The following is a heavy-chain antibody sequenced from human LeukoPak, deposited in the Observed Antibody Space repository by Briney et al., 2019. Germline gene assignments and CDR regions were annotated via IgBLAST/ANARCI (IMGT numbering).Heavy chain of an antibody. D-gene: IGHD6-19*01. CDR3: AREAVAGYFDY. CDR2: ISYDGSNK. CDR1: GFTFSSYA. Sequence: GGSLRLSGAASGFTFSSYAMHWVRQAPGKGLEWVAVISYDGSNKYYADSVKGRFTISRDNSKNTLYLQMNSLRAEDTAVYYCAREAVAGYFDYWGQGTLVTVSS. J-gene: IGHJ4*02. V-gene: IGHV3-30*04.